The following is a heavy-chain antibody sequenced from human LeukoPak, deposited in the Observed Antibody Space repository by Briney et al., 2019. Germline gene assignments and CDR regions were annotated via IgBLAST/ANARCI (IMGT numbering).Heavy chain of an antibody. CDR2: IYYDGAT. J-gene: IGHJ3*02. D-gene: IGHD3-16*01. V-gene: IGHV4-39*07. CDR1: GGSITSSSYY. CDR3: ARFSRSSKGAFVM. Sequence: SETLSLTCIVSGGSITSSSYYWGWIRQPPGKGLEWIANIYYDGATSYNPSLKSRVTISVDTSKNDFSVKLTSVTAADTAMYYCARFSRSSKGAFVMWGQGTLLTVSS.